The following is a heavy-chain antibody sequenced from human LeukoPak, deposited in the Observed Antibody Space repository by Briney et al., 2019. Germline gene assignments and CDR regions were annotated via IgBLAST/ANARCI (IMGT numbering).Heavy chain of an antibody. CDR3: ARDGAPNAFDI. J-gene: IGHJ3*02. Sequence: GGSLRLSCAASGFTFRRHWMSWVRQAPGKGLEWVAKIKEDGSEKYCVDSVKGRFTISRDNAKNSLYLQMNSLRAEDTALYYRARDGAPNAFDIWGQGTMVTVSS. CDR1: GFTFRRHW. D-gene: IGHD4-17*01. CDR2: IKEDGSEK. V-gene: IGHV3-7*05.